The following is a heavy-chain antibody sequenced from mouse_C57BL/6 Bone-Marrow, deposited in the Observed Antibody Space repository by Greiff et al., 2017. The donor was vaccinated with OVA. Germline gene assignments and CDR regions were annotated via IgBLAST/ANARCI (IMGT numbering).Heavy chain of an antibody. V-gene: IGHV7-3*01. CDR2: IRNKANGYTT. J-gene: IGHJ1*03. CDR3: ASLPDYYGSSSYWYFDV. D-gene: IGHD1-1*01. Sequence: EVQLVESGGGLVQPGGSLSLSCAASGFTFTDYYMSWVRQPPGKALEWLGFIRNKANGYTTEYSASVKGRFTISRDNSQSILYLQMNALRAEDSATYYCASLPDYYGSSSYWYFDVWGTGTTVTVSS. CDR1: GFTFTDYY.